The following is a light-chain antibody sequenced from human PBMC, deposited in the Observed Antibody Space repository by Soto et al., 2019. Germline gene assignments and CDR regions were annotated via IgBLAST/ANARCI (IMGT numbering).Light chain of an antibody. CDR2: KAS. J-gene: IGKJ2*01. CDR1: QSINTW. Sequence: DIQMTQSPSTLSASVGGRVTITCRASQSINTWLAWYQQKPGKAPNLLIYKASNLESRVPSRFSGSGSGTEFTLTIASLQPDDFANYYCQHYNSYPYTFGQGTKLEIK. V-gene: IGKV1-5*03. CDR3: QHYNSYPYT.